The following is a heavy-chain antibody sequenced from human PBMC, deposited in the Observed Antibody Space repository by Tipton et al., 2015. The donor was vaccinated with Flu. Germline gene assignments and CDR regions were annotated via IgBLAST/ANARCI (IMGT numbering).Heavy chain of an antibody. J-gene: IGHJ4*02. CDR1: GGSISTGTYY. CDR2: IYTSGTT. Sequence: TLSLTCTVSGGSISTGTYYWTWIRQPAGKGLECIGRIYTSGTTDYNPSLKSRVTMSVDTSKNQLSLRLRSMTDADTAVYYCAREFYYDNGGYSEFRGFFDYWGQGTLVTVSS. CDR3: AREFYYDNGGYSEFRGFFDY. V-gene: IGHV4-61*02. D-gene: IGHD3-22*01.